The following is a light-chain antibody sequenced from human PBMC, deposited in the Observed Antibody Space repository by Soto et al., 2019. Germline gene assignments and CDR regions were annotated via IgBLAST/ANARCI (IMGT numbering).Light chain of an antibody. J-gene: IGLJ3*02. Sequence: QSALTQPASVSGSPGQSITISCTGTSSDVGSYNLVSWYQQHPGNAPKLMIYEGSKRPSGVSNRFFDSKSGNTASLTISGLQAEDEADYYCCSFARGSTLVFGGGTKLTVL. V-gene: IGLV2-23*01. CDR1: SSDVGSYNL. CDR2: EGS. CDR3: CSFARGSTLV.